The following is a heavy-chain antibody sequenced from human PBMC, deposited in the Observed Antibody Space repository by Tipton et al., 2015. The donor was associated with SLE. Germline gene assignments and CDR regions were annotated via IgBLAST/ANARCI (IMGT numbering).Heavy chain of an antibody. CDR3: ARDWGWTTSWKGVEY. J-gene: IGHJ4*02. CDR2: IYTSGST. Sequence: LRLSCTVSGGSFRSYYWTWIRQPAGKGLEWIGRIYTSGSTNYNPSLKSRVTMSVDTSKNQFSLSLASVTAADTAVYYCARDWGWTTSWKGVEYWGQGMFVTVSS. V-gene: IGHV4-4*07. CDR1: GGSFRSYY. D-gene: IGHD1-1*01.